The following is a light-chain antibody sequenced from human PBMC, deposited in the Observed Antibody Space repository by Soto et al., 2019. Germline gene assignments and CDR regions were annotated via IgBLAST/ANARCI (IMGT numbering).Light chain of an antibody. CDR1: SSDVGGYDY. V-gene: IGLV2-8*01. CDR2: EVS. CDR3: SSYAGSNYYV. J-gene: IGLJ1*01. Sequence: QSALTQPPSASGSRGQSVTISCTGTSSDVGGYDYVSWYQHHPGKAPKLMIYEVSKRPSGVPDRFSGSKSCYTASLTVSGLQDEDEADYDCSSYAGSNYYVFGTGTKLTVL.